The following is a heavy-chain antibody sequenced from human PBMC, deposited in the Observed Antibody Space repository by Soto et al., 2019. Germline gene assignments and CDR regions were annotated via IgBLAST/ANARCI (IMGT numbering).Heavy chain of an antibody. CDR2: ISYDGRIK. Sequence: QVQLVQSGGGVVQPGRYLRLSCAASGFTFSSYGLHWVRQAPGKGLECVAVISYDGRIKYYGDSVKGRFTISRDASKTTLYLQLNSLSAEDTAVYYCAKAGRDYDCFYYFDVWGQGTLVTVSS. CDR3: AKAGRDYDCFYYFDV. CDR1: GFTFSSYG. D-gene: IGHD3-3*01. J-gene: IGHJ4*02. V-gene: IGHV3-30*18.